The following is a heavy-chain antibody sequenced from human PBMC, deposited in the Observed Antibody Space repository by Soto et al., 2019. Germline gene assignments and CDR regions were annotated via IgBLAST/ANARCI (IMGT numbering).Heavy chain of an antibody. CDR3: AKDNTRSYVILTGYYNHYHYIDV. J-gene: IGHJ6*03. CDR2: ISWNSGSI. CDR1: GFTFDDYA. V-gene: IGHV3-9*01. D-gene: IGHD3-9*01. Sequence: GGSLRLSCAASGFTFDDYAMHWVRQAPGKGLEWVSGISWNSGSIGYADSVKGRFTISRDNAKNSLYLQMNSLRAEDTALYYCAKDNTRSYVILTGYYNHYHYIDVWGKRTTATLSS.